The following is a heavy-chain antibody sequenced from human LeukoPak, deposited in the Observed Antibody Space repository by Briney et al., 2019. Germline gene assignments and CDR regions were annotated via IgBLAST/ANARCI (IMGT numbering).Heavy chain of an antibody. CDR2: ISYDGSNK. CDR3: ARDPRLIRYFDY. V-gene: IGHV3-30*04. J-gene: IGHJ4*02. Sequence: GGSLRLSCAASRFTFSSYAMHWVRQAPGKGLEWVAVISYDGSNKYYADSVKGRFTISRDNSKNTLYLQMNSLRAEDTAVYYCARDPRLIRYFDYWGQGTLVTVSS. CDR1: RFTFSSYA. D-gene: IGHD2-8*01.